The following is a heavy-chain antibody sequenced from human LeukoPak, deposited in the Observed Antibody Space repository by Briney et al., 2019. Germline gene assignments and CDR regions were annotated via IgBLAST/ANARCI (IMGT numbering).Heavy chain of an antibody. J-gene: IGHJ4*02. D-gene: IGHD3-16*02. V-gene: IGHV3-21*01. CDR3: TRALRGGELSQGD. CDR1: GFTFDDYG. Sequence: GGSLRLSCAASGFTFDDYGMSWVRQAPGKGLEWVSSISSSSSYIYYADSVKGRFTISRDNAKNSLYLQMNSLRAEDTAVYYCTRALRGGELSQGDWGQGTLVTVSS. CDR2: ISSSSSYI.